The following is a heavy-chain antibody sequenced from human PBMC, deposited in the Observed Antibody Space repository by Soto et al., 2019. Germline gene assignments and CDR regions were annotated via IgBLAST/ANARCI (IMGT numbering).Heavy chain of an antibody. CDR3: AKVSGSYYYGMDV. J-gene: IGHJ6*02. V-gene: IGHV4-4*02. Sequence: PSETLSLTCTVSGGSIRSSNWWSWVRQPPGKGLEWIGEIYHSGSTNYNPSLKSRVTISVDKSKNQFSLKLSSVTAADTAVYYCAKVSGSYYYGMDVWGQGTTVTVSS. CDR2: IYHSGST. D-gene: IGHD1-26*01. CDR1: GGSIRSSNW.